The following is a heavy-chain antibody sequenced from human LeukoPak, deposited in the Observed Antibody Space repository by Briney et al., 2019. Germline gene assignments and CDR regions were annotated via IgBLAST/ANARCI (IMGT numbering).Heavy chain of an antibody. D-gene: IGHD3-10*01. CDR1: GGTFSSYA. J-gene: IGHJ4*02. CDR3: ARVGYYGSGSDY. Sequence: SVKVSCKASGGTFSSYAISWVRQAPGQGLEWMGGIIPILGIANYAQKFQGRVTITADKSTSTAYMELSSLRSEDTAVYYCARVGYYGSGSDYWGQGTLVTVSS. CDR2: IIPILGIA. V-gene: IGHV1-69*04.